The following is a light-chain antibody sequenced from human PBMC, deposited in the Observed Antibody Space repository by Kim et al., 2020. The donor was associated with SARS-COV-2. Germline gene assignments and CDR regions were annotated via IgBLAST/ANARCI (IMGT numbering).Light chain of an antibody. V-gene: IGKV1D-13*01. CDR2: DAS. CDR1: QDIITD. CDR3: QQYGDYPLT. J-gene: IGKJ4*01. Sequence: AVRLTQSPSSLSASIGDRVTITCRASQDIITDVAWYQQKPGKPPSLLIYDASTLQRGVPSRLKGSGSGTDFTLTIANLQPEDFATYYCQQYGDYPLTFGGGTQVEI.